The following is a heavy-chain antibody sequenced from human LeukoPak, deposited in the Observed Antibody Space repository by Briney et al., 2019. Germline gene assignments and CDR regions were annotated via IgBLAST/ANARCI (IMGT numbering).Heavy chain of an antibody. CDR2: IYYSGST. CDR1: GGSISSYY. J-gene: IGHJ4*02. D-gene: IGHD1-26*01. V-gene: IGHV4-59*01. CDR3: ATGQLVGATFWNFDY. Sequence: SETLSLTCTVSGGSISSYYWSWIRQPPGKGLEWIGYIYYSGSTNYNPSLKSRVTISVDTSKNQFSLKLSSVTAADTAVYYCATGQLVGATFWNFDYWGQGTLVTVSS.